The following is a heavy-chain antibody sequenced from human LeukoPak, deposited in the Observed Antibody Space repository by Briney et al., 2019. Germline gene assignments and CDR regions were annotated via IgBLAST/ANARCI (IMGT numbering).Heavy chain of an antibody. CDR1: GFTFSTYG. V-gene: IGHV3-23*01. CDR3: AKAILFFDY. CDR2: ISGSGGTT. Sequence: GGSLRLSCAASGFTFSTYGMSWVRQAPGKGLEWVSAISGSGGTTYYADSVKGRFTISRDNSKNTLYLQMNSLRAEDTAVYLCAKAILFFDYWGQGTLVTVSS. J-gene: IGHJ4*02. D-gene: IGHD3-10*01.